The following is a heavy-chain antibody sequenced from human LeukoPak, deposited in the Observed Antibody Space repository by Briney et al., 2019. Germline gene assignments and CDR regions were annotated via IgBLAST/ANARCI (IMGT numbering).Heavy chain of an antibody. J-gene: IGHJ4*02. CDR1: GFTFGDYA. Sequence: GGSLRLSCTASGFTFGDYAISWFRQAPGKGLEWVSAISSSDDGTYHAGSVRGRFTISRDSSKNTLYLQMNNLRTEDAAIYYCAKAPVTSCRGAFCYPLDSWGQGTLVTVSS. D-gene: IGHD2-15*01. CDR3: AKAPVTSCRGAFCYPLDS. V-gene: IGHV3-23*01. CDR2: ISSSDDGT.